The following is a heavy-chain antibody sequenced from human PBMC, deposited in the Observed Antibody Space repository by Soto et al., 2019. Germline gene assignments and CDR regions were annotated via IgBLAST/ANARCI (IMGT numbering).Heavy chain of an antibody. CDR2: ISGNGGST. CDR1: GFTFSSYA. J-gene: IGHJ4*02. CDR3: AKAPSYYYDSSGYYFDY. D-gene: IGHD3-22*01. V-gene: IGHV3-23*01. Sequence: GSLRLSCAASGFTFSSYALTWVRQAPGKGLEWVSTISGNGGSTFYADSVKGRFTISRDNSKNPLYLQMNSLRAEDTAVYYCAKAPSYYYDSSGYYFDYWGQGTLVTVSS.